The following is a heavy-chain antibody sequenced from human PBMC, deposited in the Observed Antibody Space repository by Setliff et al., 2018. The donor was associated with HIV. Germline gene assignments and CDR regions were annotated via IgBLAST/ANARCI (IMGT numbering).Heavy chain of an antibody. V-gene: IGHV4-59*11. Sequence: SETLSLTCTVSGGSISSHYWSWIRQPPGKGLEWIGYIYYSGSTNYNPSLKSRVTISVDTSKNQFSLKLSSVTAADTAVYYCARDSSPHDFWSGYLDVWGKGTTVTVS. CDR2: IYYSGST. CDR1: GGSISSHY. D-gene: IGHD3-3*01. CDR3: ARDSSPHDFWSGYLDV. J-gene: IGHJ6*03.